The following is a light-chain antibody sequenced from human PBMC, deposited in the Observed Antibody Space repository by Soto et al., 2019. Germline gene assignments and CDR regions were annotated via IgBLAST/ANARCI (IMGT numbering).Light chain of an antibody. CDR2: DVT. V-gene: IGLV2-11*01. Sequence: QSALTQPRSVSGSPGQSVTISCTGTSSDVGAYDRVSWCQHHPTKAPKLIIYDVTKRPSGVPDRFSGSKSGSTASQTISGLQAEDEADYYCCSHAGGSSWVFGGGTKLTVL. CDR1: SSDVGAYDR. CDR3: CSHAGGSSWV. J-gene: IGLJ3*02.